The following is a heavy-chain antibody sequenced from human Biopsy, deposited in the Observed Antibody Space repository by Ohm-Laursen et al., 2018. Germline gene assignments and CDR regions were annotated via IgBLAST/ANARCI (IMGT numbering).Heavy chain of an antibody. V-gene: IGHV3-7*01. CDR3: ARDVRYLDF. Sequence: LRLSCAASGFTFSNYWLSWVRQAPGKGLEWIANIKEDGSLIYYLDSVKGRFTISRDNAKNSVYLQMHSLRTEDTGVYYCARDVRYLDFWGRGTLVTVSS. CDR2: IKEDGSLI. J-gene: IGHJ2*01. CDR1: GFTFSNYW.